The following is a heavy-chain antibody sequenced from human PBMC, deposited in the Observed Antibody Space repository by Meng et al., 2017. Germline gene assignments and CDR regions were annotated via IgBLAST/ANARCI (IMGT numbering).Heavy chain of an antibody. CDR2: IFYTGTT. V-gene: IGHV4-59*11. Sequence: SETLSLTCTVSGVSISGHYWSWIRQPPGRGLEWIGYIFYTGTTNYNPSLKSRVTMSFDTSSNQFSLKLTSMTTADTAVYFCAWPWAAQFDFWGQGALVTVSS. D-gene: IGHD2-15*01. CDR3: AWPWAAQFDF. CDR1: GVSISGHY. J-gene: IGHJ4*02.